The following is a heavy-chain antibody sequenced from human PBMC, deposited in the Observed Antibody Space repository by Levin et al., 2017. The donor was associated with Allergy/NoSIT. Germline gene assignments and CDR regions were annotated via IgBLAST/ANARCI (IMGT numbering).Heavy chain of an antibody. D-gene: IGHD3-22*01. CDR2: ISSGGDYI. J-gene: IGHJ3*02. CDR3: ARHAKVMIVIRDPLDI. Sequence: TAGGSLRLSCVASDFTFSSYSMNWVRQAPGKGLEWVSSISSGGDYIYYADSVKGRFTISRDNAKNSLYLQMDSLRAEDTAVYYCARHAKVMIVIRDPLDIWGQGTMVTVSS. V-gene: IGHV3-21*01. CDR1: DFTFSSYS.